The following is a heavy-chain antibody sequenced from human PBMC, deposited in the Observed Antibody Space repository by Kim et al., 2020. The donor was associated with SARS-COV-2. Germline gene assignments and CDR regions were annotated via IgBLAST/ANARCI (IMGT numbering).Heavy chain of an antibody. CDR2: SGST. V-gene: IGHV4-59*08. J-gene: IGHJ6*02. CDR3: ARRRGMDV. Sequence: SGSTNYNPSLKSRVTISADTSKNQFSLKLTSVTAADTAVYYCARRRGMDVWGQGTTVTVSS.